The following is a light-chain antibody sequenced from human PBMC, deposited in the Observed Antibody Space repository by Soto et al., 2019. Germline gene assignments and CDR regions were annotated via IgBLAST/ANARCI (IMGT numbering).Light chain of an antibody. CDR2: AAS. Sequence: PATLTLAPRCRASLSCRASQSVSRSLAWYQQKPGQAPRLLIYAASTLATGIPARFSGIGSGTEFILTINSLQSEDFATYYCQPCYSWLLTFGEGTKVDI. J-gene: IGKJ4*01. CDR1: QSVSRS. V-gene: IGKV3-15*01. CDR3: QPCYSWLLT.